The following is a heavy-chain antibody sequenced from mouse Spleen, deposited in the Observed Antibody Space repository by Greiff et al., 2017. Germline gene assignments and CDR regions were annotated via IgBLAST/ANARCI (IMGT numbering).Heavy chain of an antibody. CDR1: GYTFTSYW. D-gene: IGHD1-1*01. J-gene: IGHJ3*01. CDR2: INPSSGYT. CDR3: ADDYGSNYKWAFDY. Sequence: VQLVQSGAELVKPGASVKLSCKASGYTFTSYWMHWVKQRPGQGLEWIGYINPSSGYTNYNQKFKDKATLTADKSSSTAYMQLSSLTSEDSAVYYCADDYGSNYKWAFDYWGQGTLVTVSA. V-gene: IGHV1-7*01.